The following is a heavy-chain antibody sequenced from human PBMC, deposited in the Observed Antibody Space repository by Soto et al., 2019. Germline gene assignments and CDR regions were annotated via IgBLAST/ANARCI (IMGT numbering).Heavy chain of an antibody. CDR2: ISAHNGNT. CDR3: ARGRYGDY. Sequence: QVHLVQSGAEVKKPGASVKVSCKGSGYAFTTYGITWVRQAPGQGLEWMGWISAHNGNTNYAQRPEGRVTVTRDTSTSTAYMELRGLRSDATAVYYCARGRYGDYWGQGALVTVSS. V-gene: IGHV1-18*01. J-gene: IGHJ4*02. D-gene: IGHD1-1*01. CDR1: GYAFTTYG.